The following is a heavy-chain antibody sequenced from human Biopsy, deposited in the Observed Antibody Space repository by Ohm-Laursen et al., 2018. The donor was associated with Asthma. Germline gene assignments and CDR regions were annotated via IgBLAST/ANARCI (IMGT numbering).Heavy chain of an antibody. D-gene: IGHD3-22*01. CDR2: INAGNGNT. V-gene: IGHV1-3*01. CDR1: GGTFSSYA. J-gene: IGHJ4*02. CDR3: ARPYYDSSGYYYENLSFDY. Sequence: ASVKVSCKASGGTFSSYAMHWVRQAPGQRLEWMGWINAGNGNTKYSQKFQGRVTITRDTSAGTAYMELSSLRSEDTAVYYCARPYYDSSGYYYENLSFDYWGQGTLVTVSS.